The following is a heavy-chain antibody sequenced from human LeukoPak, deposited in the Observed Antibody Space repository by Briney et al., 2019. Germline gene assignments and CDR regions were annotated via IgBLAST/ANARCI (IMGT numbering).Heavy chain of an antibody. J-gene: IGHJ6*02. CDR2: IKQDGSEK. CDR3: ARDLITIFGVDYYYYGMDV. CDR1: GFTFSSYW. D-gene: IGHD3-3*01. V-gene: IGHV3-7*01. Sequence: GGSLRLSCAASGFTFSSYWMSWVRQAPGKGLEWVGNIKQDGSEKYYVDSVKGRFTISRDNAKNSLYLQMNSLRAEDTAVYYCARDLITIFGVDYYYYGMDVWGQGTTVTVSS.